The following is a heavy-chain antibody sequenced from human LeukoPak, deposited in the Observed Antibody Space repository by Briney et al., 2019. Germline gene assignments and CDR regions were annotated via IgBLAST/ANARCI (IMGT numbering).Heavy chain of an antibody. D-gene: IGHD6-19*01. CDR2: IYYTGST. V-gene: IGHV4-61*01. Sequence: SQTLSLTCTVSGGSISSGSYYWSWIRQPPGRGLEWIGYIYYTGSTNYSPSLKSRVTISVDTSKNQFSLELRSVTAADTAVYYCARDLPRENSGWYYWGQGTLVTVSS. CDR1: GGSISSGSYY. CDR3: ARDLPRENSGWYY. J-gene: IGHJ4*02.